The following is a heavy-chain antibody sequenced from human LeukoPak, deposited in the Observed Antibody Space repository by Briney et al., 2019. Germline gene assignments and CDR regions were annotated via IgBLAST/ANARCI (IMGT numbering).Heavy chain of an antibody. CDR2: VSTDGSNQ. D-gene: IGHD2-2*01. CDR1: GFTFSSYA. J-gene: IGHJ4*02. CDR3: AKGLAPYYQLHQD. V-gene: IGHV3-30-3*01. Sequence: GGSLRLSCAASGFTFSSYAMSWVRQAPGKGLEWVAVVSTDGSNQYYADSVKGRFTISRDNSKNTLYLQMNSLRVEDTAVYYCAKGLAPYYQLHQDWGQGTLVTVSS.